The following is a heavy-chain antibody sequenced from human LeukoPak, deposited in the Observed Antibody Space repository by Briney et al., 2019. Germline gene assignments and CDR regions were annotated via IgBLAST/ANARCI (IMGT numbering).Heavy chain of an antibody. D-gene: IGHD1-14*01. CDR1: GFTFSSYG. CDR3: ARAVPGFDY. J-gene: IGHJ4*02. CDR2: ISGSSSSYI. V-gene: IGHV3-21*01. Sequence: GGSLRLSCAASGFTFSSYGMHWVRQAPGKGLEWVSCISGSSSSYIYYSDSVRGRFTISRDNAKNSLYLQMNSLTAEDTAVYYCARAVPGFDYWGQGTLVTVSS.